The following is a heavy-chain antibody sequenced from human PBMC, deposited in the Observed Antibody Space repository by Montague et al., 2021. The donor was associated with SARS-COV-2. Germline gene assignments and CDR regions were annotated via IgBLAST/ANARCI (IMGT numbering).Heavy chain of an antibody. CDR2: INYDGST. CDR1: GGSFSDYH. J-gene: IGHJ4*02. Sequence: SETLSLTCTVSGGSFSDYHWTWIRKSPGGGLEWIGHINYDGSTKYNPSLRSRVTISIDTSKNQFSLKLTAVTAADTAVYYCARGAPGYWGQGTLVTVSS. V-gene: IGHV4-59*12. CDR3: ARGAPGY.